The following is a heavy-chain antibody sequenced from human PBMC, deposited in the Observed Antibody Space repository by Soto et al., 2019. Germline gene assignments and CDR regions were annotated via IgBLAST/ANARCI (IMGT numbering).Heavy chain of an antibody. CDR1: GFTFSDHY. CDR2: ARNKANGYTT. D-gene: IGHD2-2*01. J-gene: IGHJ6*03. Sequence: EVRLVESGGGLVQPGGSLRLSCAASGFTFSDHYMDWVRQAPGEGLAWVGRARNKANGYTTEYAASVKGRFTISRDDSKNSLYLQMNSLKTEDTAVYYCAKIYCAGTSCALHYYYMDVWGKGTTVTVSS. V-gene: IGHV3-72*01. CDR3: AKIYCAGTSCALHYYYMDV.